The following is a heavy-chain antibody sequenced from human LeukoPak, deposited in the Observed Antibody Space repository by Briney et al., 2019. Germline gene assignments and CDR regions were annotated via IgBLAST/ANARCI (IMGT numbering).Heavy chain of an antibody. D-gene: IGHD2-2*01. Sequence: GGSLRLSCAAAGFTVSTSAMSWVRQAPGKGLEWVSVISGSDGSTYYADSVKGRFTISRDNSRNTLYVQMNSLTAEDTAVYYCAKDRHCSSISCYRGYFDYWGQGTLVTVSS. CDR2: ISGSDGST. V-gene: IGHV3-23*01. CDR3: AKDRHCSSISCYRGYFDY. CDR1: GFTVSTSA. J-gene: IGHJ4*02.